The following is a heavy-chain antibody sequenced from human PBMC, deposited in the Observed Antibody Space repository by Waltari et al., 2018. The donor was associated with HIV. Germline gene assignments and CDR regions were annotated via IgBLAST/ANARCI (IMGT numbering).Heavy chain of an antibody. CDR1: GFTVSSNY. J-gene: IGHJ4*02. CDR3: ASEGLWFGEWHDY. CDR2: IYSGGST. Sequence: EVQLVETGGGLIQPGGSLRLSCAASGFTVSSNYMSWVRQAPGKGLEWVSVIYSGGSTYYADSVKGRFTISRDNSKNTLYLQMNSLRAEDTAVYYCASEGLWFGEWHDYWGQGTLVTVSS. V-gene: IGHV3-53*02. D-gene: IGHD3-10*01.